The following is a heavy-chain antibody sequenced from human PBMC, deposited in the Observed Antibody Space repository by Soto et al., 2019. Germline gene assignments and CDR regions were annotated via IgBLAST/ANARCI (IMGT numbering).Heavy chain of an antibody. Sequence: EVQLVESGGVLVKSGGSLRLSCAVSGISFSDAWMNWVRQAPGKGLEWVARIKSKDDGGTIDYAAPVNGRFTISRDDSKNTMYLQMNNLKTEDTGVYYCNTRGGYWGQGTLVTVSS. D-gene: IGHD3-10*01. V-gene: IGHV3-15*07. CDR2: IKSKDDGGTI. CDR1: GISFSDAW. J-gene: IGHJ4*02. CDR3: NTRGGY.